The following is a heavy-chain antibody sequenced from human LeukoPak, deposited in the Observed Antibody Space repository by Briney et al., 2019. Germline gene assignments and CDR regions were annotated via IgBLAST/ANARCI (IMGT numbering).Heavy chain of an antibody. V-gene: IGHV1-46*01. J-gene: IGHJ2*01. CDR1: GNTFTSYY. Sequence: ASVNVSCKASGNTFTSYYMHWVRQAPGQGLEWMGIINPIGCSTSYAQKFQGRVTMTRDTCTSTVYMELSRLRSEDTAVYYCARAYCSSNTSCARGRYFDLWGRGTLVTASS. CDR3: ARAYCSSNTSCARGRYFDL. D-gene: IGHD2-2*01. CDR2: INPIGCST.